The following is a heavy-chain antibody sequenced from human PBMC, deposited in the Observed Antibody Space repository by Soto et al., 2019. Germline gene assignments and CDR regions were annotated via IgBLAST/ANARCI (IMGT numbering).Heavy chain of an antibody. Sequence: QVQLVESGGGVVQPGRSLRLSCAASGFTFSSYGMHWVRQAPGKGLEWVAVISYDGSNKYYTDSVKGRFTISRENYKNALDLQMTSRRAEDTAVFHCAKDIRGSSSWVYYSYGMDVWGHGTTVTVSS. CDR1: GFTFSSYG. D-gene: IGHD6-13*01. CDR2: ISYDGSNK. CDR3: AKDIRGSSSWVYYSYGMDV. J-gene: IGHJ6*02. V-gene: IGHV3-30*18.